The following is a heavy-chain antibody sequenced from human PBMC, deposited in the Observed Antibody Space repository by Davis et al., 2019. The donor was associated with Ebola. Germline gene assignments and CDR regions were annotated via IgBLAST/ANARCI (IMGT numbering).Heavy chain of an antibody. V-gene: IGHV1-18*01. CDR2: INADKGKT. CDR1: GYTFTSYG. J-gene: IGHJ6*02. CDR3: ARGHPTSLYGMDV. Sequence: AASVKVSCKASGYTFTSYGISWVRQAPGQRLEWMGWINADKGKTKYSQKFQDRVTITRDTSASTAHMELSSLTSEDTAVYYCARGHPTSLYGMDVWGQGTTVTVSS. D-gene: IGHD2-2*01.